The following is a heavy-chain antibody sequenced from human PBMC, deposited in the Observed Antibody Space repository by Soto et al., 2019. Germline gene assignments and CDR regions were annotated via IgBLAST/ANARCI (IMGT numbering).Heavy chain of an antibody. CDR2: IYYSGST. CDR3: ARLTVGSVDY. J-gene: IGHJ4*02. D-gene: IGHD3-10*01. Sequence: SQPKSHTCTVSGGSIRSGGYYWSCIRQHPGKGLEWIGYIYYSGSTYYNPSLKSRVTISVDTSKNQFSLKLSSVTAADTAVYYCARLTVGSVDYWGQGTLVTVSS. CDR1: GGSIRSGGYY. V-gene: IGHV4-31*03.